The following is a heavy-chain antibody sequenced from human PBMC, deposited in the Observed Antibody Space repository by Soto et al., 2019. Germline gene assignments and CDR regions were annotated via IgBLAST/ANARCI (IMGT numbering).Heavy chain of an antibody. V-gene: IGHV1-18*01. Sequence: GASVKVSCKAAGGTFSSYAISWVRQAPGQGLEWMGWISAYNGNTNYAQKLQGRVTMTTDTSTSTAYMELRSLRSDDTAVYYCARDLAVAGTGGNWFDPWGQGTLVTVSS. D-gene: IGHD6-19*01. J-gene: IGHJ5*02. CDR3: ARDLAVAGTGGNWFDP. CDR2: ISAYNGNT. CDR1: GGTFSSYA.